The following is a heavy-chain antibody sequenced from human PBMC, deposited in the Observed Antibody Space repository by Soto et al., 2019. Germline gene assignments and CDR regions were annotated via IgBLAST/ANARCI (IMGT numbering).Heavy chain of an antibody. V-gene: IGHV4-31*03. D-gene: IGHD3-9*01. CDR3: ARTTFYDIFTAYYSLFDY. J-gene: IGHJ4*02. Sequence: QVQLQESGPELVKPSQTLTLTCTVSGGSISSGGYYWSWIRQHPGKGLEWIGHISDSGSTYYNPSLKGRLTISVDTSKNHFSLNLSAVSAADTAVYYCARTTFYDIFTAYYSLFDYWGQGSLVTVSS. CDR1: GGSISSGGYY. CDR2: ISDSGST.